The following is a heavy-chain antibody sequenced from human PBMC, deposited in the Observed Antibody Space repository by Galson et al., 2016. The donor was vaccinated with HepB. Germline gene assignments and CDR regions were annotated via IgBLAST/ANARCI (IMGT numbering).Heavy chain of an antibody. Sequence: SLRLSCAASGFIIRDDWMSWVRQAPGKGLEWVANIDEDSTDKNYVDSVKGRFTISRDNAKNSLYLQLNSLGVEDTGVYSCAKDVAYGRFDPWGQGTLVLVS. CDR1: GFIIRDDW. CDR3: AKDVAYGRFDP. J-gene: IGHJ5*02. CDR2: IDEDSTDK. D-gene: IGHD4-17*01. V-gene: IGHV3-7*03.